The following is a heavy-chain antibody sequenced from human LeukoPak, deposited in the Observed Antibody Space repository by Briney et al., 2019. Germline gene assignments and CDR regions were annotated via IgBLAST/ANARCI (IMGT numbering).Heavy chain of an antibody. J-gene: IGHJ3*02. CDR1: GFTFSSYA. CDR2: IKQDGSEK. V-gene: IGHV3-7*01. Sequence: AGGSLRLSCAASGFTFSSYAMSWVRQAPGKGLEWVANIKQDGSEKYYVDSVKGRFTISRDNAKNSLYLQMNSLRAEDTAVYYCARGDVVGAPENAFDIWGQGTMVTVSS. CDR3: ARGDVVGAPENAFDI. D-gene: IGHD1-26*01.